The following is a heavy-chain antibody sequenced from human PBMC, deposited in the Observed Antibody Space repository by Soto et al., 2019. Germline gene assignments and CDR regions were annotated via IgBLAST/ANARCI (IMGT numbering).Heavy chain of an antibody. CDR2: IDPSDSYT. CDR3: ATRTTLGHYGSGSHFLGGGYYYYYGMDV. CDR1: GYSFTSHW. Sequence: GESLKISCKGSGYSFTSHWISWVRQMPGKGLEWMGRIDPSDSYTNYSPSFQGHVTISADKSISTAYLQWSSLKASDTAMYYCATRTTLGHYGSGSHFLGGGYYYYYGMDVWGQGTTVTVSS. V-gene: IGHV5-10-1*01. J-gene: IGHJ6*02. D-gene: IGHD3-10*01.